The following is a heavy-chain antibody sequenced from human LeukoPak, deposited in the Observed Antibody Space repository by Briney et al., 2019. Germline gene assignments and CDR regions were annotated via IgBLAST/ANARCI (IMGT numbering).Heavy chain of an antibody. V-gene: IGHV4-61*01. CDR1: GYSFRSDYY. Sequence: SETLSLTCGVSGYSFRSDYYWSWIRQPPGKGLEWIGYIYHSESTNYNPSLKSRVTISVDTSKNQFSLKLSSVTAADTAVYYCAREVNYYYYMDVWGKGTTVTVSS. CDR2: IYHSEST. CDR3: AREVNYYYYMDV. J-gene: IGHJ6*03.